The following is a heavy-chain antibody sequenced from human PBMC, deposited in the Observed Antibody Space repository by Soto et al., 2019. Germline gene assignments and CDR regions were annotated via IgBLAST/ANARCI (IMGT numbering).Heavy chain of an antibody. CDR3: VRGGASGFLFDY. Sequence: QVQLVQSGAEVKKPGASVKVSCKASGYTFTKYYLHWVRQAPGQGLEWMGGISPSGGSTTYAQKFQGRATMTKNTTRSAFDMELSSLRSDDTAVYWCVRGGASGFLFDYWGQGTLVTVSS. CDR1: GYTFTKYY. V-gene: IGHV1-46*01. D-gene: IGHD6-19*01. J-gene: IGHJ4*02. CDR2: ISPSGGST.